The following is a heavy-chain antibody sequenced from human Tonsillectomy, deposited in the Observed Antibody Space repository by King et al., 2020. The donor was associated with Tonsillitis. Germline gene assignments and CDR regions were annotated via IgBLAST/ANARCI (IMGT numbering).Heavy chain of an antibody. CDR3: ASGRTLVGATTDSFDY. Sequence: EVQLVESGGGLVQPGGSLRLSCAASGFTFSSYWMHWVRQAPGKGLVWVSRINSDGSSTSYADSVKGRFTISRDNAKNTLYLQMNSLRAEDTAVYYCASGRTLVGATTDSFDYWGQGTLVTVSS. V-gene: IGHV3-74*01. CDR2: INSDGSST. CDR1: GFTFSSYW. D-gene: IGHD1-26*01. J-gene: IGHJ4*02.